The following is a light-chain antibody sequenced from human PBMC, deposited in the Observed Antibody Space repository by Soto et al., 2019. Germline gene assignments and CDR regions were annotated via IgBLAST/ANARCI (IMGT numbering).Light chain of an antibody. CDR2: AAF. J-gene: IGKJ3*01. CDR3: QQSYSSPPN. V-gene: IGKV1-39*01. Sequence: DIQMTQSPSSLSASVGDRVTITCRTSQNISGYLNWYQQKPGKAPKLLIYAAFTLESGVPSRFSGSGSGTDFTLTITSLQPEDFATYYCQQSYSSPPNFGPGTKVDIK. CDR1: QNISGY.